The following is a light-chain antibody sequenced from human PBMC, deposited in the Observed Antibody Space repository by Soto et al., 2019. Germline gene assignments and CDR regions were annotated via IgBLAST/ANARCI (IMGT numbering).Light chain of an antibody. CDR2: EIN. CDR1: SSDIGTYNF. Sequence: QSALTQPASVSGSPGQSITISCTGTSSDIGTYNFVSWYQQHPGKAPKLLIHEINNRPSGVSIRFSGSKSGNTASLTISGLQAEDEADYYCSSVTTTSTLIFGGGTKLTAL. V-gene: IGLV2-14*01. J-gene: IGLJ2*01. CDR3: SSVTTTSTLI.